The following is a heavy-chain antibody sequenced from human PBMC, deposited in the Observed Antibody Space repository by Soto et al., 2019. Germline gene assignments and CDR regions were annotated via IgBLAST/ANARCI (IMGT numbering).Heavy chain of an antibody. CDR2: IDGDSGDT. CDR1: GYTFTNYY. D-gene: IGHD1-1*01. J-gene: IGHJ6*02. V-gene: IGHV1-2*04. Sequence: QVQLVQSGAEVKKPGASVKVSCKASGYTFTNYYIHWVRQAPGQGLEWMGWIDGDSGDTKDAQKFQGWVTMTRDTCIHTAYMGLSWLTAADRAVYAGTTSPSNGGAGVYGMDVWGQGTRVTVSS. CDR3: TTSPSNGGAGVYGMDV.